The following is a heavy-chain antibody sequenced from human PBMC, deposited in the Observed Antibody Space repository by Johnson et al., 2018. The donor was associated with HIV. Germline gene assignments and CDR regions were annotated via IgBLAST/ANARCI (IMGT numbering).Heavy chain of an antibody. CDR1: GFTVSRNY. D-gene: IGHD2-2*02. Sequence: VQLVESGGGLVQPGGSLRLSCAASGFTVSRNYMTWIRQAPGKGLEWVSYISSSGASIYYADSVKGRFTVSRDNSKNTLYLQMNSLRSEDTAVYYCARDRLSSSSYNDAFDIWGQGTMVTVSS. CDR3: ARDRLSSSSYNDAFDI. J-gene: IGHJ3*02. CDR2: SSSGASI. V-gene: IGHV3-66*02.